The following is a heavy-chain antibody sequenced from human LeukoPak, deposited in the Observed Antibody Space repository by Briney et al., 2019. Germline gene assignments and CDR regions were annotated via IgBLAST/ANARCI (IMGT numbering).Heavy chain of an antibody. Sequence: GGSLRLSCAASGFTFSSYSMNWVRQAPGKGLEWVSYISSSGSTIYYADSVKGRFTISRDNSKNTLYLQMNSLRAEDTAVYYCAKDGRDGYNRGGFDYWGQGTLVTVSS. D-gene: IGHD5-24*01. V-gene: IGHV3-48*01. CDR1: GFTFSSYS. CDR2: ISSSGSTI. CDR3: AKDGRDGYNRGGFDY. J-gene: IGHJ4*02.